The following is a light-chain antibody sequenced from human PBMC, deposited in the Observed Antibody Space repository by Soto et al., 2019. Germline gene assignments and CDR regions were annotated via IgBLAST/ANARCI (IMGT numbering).Light chain of an antibody. CDR3: QQYNSYPAT. Sequence: DIQMPQSPSTLSASVGDRVTITCRASQSISSWLAWYQQKPGKAPKLLIYDASSLESGVPSRFSGSGSGTEFTLTISSLQPDDFATYYCQQYNSYPATFGQGTKVEIK. CDR1: QSISSW. CDR2: DAS. V-gene: IGKV1-5*01. J-gene: IGKJ1*01.